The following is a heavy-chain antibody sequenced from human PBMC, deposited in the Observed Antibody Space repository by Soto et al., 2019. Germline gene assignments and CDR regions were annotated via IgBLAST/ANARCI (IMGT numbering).Heavy chain of an antibody. J-gene: IGHJ2*01. CDR3: ARGYGDGQRYWYFDL. V-gene: IGHV4-34*01. CDR1: GGSFSGYY. Sequence: SETLSLTCAVYGGSFSGYYWSWIRQPPGKGLEWIGEINHSGSTNYNPSVKSRVTISVDTSKNQFSLKLSSVTAADTAVYYCARGYGDGQRYWYFDLWGRGTLVTVSS. CDR2: INHSGST. D-gene: IGHD4-17*01.